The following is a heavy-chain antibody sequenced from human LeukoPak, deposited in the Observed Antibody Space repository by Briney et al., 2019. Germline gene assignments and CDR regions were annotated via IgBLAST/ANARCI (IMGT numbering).Heavy chain of an antibody. CDR3: AKATSVTTLFDY. D-gene: IGHD4-17*01. J-gene: IGHJ4*02. CDR1: GFTFSNYG. V-gene: IGHV3-23*01. Sequence: TGGSLRLSCAASGFTFSNYGMSWVRQAPGKGLQWVSGISGSGGERYYTESVKGRFTISRDNAKNTLYLQMNSLRAEDTAVYYCAKATSVTTLFDYWGQGTLVTVSS. CDR2: ISGSGGER.